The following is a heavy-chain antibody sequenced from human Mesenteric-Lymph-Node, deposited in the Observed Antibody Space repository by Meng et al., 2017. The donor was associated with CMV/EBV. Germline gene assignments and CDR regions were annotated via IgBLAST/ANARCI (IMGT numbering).Heavy chain of an antibody. CDR3: ARAGSGSYFEAEFYYFDY. D-gene: IGHD3-10*01. Sequence: TFSSYAISWVRQDPGQGLEWMGGIIPIFGTANYAQKFQGRVTITADKSTSTAYMELSSLRSEDTAVYYCARAGSGSYFEAEFYYFDYWGQGTLVTVSS. J-gene: IGHJ4*02. CDR2: IIPIFGTA. V-gene: IGHV1-69*06. CDR1: TFSSYA.